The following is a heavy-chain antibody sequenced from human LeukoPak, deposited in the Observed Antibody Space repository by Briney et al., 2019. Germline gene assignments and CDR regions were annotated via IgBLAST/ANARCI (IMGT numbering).Heavy chain of an antibody. J-gene: IGHJ6*02. CDR3: ARGRLYSSGLYYYYGMDG. CDR2: TNTDGSST. Sequence: GSLRLSCAASGFSFSSYWMHWARQAPGKGLVWVSRTNTDGSSTNYADSVKGRFTISRDNAKNTLYLEMNSLRAEDTAVYYCARGRLYSSGLYYYYGMDGWGQGTTVIVSS. CDR1: GFSFSSYW. V-gene: IGHV3-74*01. D-gene: IGHD6-19*01.